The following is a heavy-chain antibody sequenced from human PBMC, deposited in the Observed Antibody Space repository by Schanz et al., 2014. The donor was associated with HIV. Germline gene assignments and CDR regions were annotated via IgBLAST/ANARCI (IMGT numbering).Heavy chain of an antibody. Sequence: QVQLVQSGPEVKKPGASVRVSCKASGYTFSSYSLSWVRQAPGQGLEWMGWISAYNGHPHYGQKFQGRFTMTSDTSTSTAYMELRSLRSDDTAVYYCAKGQDWPGPQLDHWGHGSLVIVSS. CDR1: GYTFSSYS. CDR2: ISAYNGHP. CDR3: AKGQDWPGPQLDH. D-gene: IGHD3-9*01. J-gene: IGHJ4*03. V-gene: IGHV1-18*01.